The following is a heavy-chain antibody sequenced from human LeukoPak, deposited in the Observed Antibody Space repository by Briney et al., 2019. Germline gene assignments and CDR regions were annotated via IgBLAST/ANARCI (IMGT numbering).Heavy chain of an antibody. Sequence: SETLSLTCAVYGGSFSGYYWSWIRQPPGKGLEWIGEINHSGSTNYNPSLKSRVTISVDTSKNQFSLKLSSVTAADTAVYYCAKDGSYGYYFDYWGQGTLVTVSS. CDR1: GGSFSGYY. D-gene: IGHD5-18*01. V-gene: IGHV4-34*01. CDR2: INHSGST. J-gene: IGHJ4*02. CDR3: AKDGSYGYYFDY.